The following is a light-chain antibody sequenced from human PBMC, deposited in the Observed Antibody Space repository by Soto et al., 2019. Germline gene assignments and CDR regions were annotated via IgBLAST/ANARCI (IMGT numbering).Light chain of an antibody. V-gene: IGKV1-39*01. CDR1: QSTSND. Sequence: DIQMTQSPSSLSASVGDRVTLTCRASQSTSNDLNWYQQKPGKAHNVLIYAASSLQSGVRSRFSGSGSGTDFTLTISSLQPEDFATYYCQQSYSTPPTCGRGTRVEI. CDR2: AAS. J-gene: IGKJ4*02. CDR3: QQSYSTPPT.